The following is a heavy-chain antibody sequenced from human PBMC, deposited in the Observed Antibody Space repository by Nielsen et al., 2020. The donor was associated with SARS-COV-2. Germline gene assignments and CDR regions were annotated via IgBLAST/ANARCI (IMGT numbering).Heavy chain of an antibody. CDR2: ISWNSGSV. CDR3: AKLGSGSYPFDY. Sequence: SLKISCAASGFTFDDYAMHWVRQAPGKGLEWVSGISWNSGSVGYADSVKGRFTISRDNAKNSLYLQMNSPRAEDTALYYCAKLGSGSYPFDYWGQGTLVTVSS. D-gene: IGHD3-10*01. V-gene: IGHV3-9*01. J-gene: IGHJ4*02. CDR1: GFTFDDYA.